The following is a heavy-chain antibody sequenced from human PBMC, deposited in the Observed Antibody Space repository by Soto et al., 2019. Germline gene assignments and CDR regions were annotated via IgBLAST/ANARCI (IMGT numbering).Heavy chain of an antibody. J-gene: IGHJ3*01. CDR2: IGGGDDI. Sequence: GGSLRHSCAASGLPFSSYSMNWVRQTPGEGPEWVSTIGGGDDIFYAESVKGRFIISRDDSRSTMYLQMDNLRVEDTAIYFCAKDSISYNGIYDAFDVWGQGTVVTVSS. CDR1: GLPFSSYS. CDR3: AKDSISYNGIYDAFDV. V-gene: IGHV3-23*01. D-gene: IGHD3-3*02.